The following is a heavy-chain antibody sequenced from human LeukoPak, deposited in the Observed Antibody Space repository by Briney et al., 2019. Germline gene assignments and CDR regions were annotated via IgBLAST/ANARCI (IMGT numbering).Heavy chain of an antibody. CDR3: VRVKGTYFDF. D-gene: IGHD1-1*01. J-gene: IGHJ4*02. V-gene: IGHV3-48*01. Sequence: PGRSLRLSCAASGFPFSSYSMNWVRQAPGKGLEWVSYISASGSNIYYLDSVKGRFTVSRDNAMNSLFLQMYRPRAEGTAVYYCVRVKGTYFDFWGQGTLVTVSS. CDR1: GFPFSSYS. CDR2: ISASGSNI.